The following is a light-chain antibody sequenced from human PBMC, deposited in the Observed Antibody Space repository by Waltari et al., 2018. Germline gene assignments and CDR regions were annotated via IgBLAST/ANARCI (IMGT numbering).Light chain of an antibody. CDR2: DAS. CDR1: KSVSSS. J-gene: IGKJ1*01. V-gene: IGKV3D-20*02. CDR3: QHYVRLPAT. Sequence: VVLTHSPALLSSSAGESVTLSCSANKSVSSSLAWYQQKPGQAPRLLIFDASNRATGIPDRFSGSGSETDFSLTISRLEPEDFAVYYCQHYVRLPATFGRGTKVEIK.